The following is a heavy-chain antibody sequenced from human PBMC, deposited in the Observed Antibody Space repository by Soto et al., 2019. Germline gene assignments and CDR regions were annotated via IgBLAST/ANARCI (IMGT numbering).Heavy chain of an antibody. J-gene: IGHJ3*02. CDR3: ARQAVAEVAFDI. D-gene: IGHD6-19*01. CDR2: IIPIHGIA. CDR1: GGTFSSYT. V-gene: IGHV1-69*02. Sequence: QVQLVQSGAEVKKPGSSVKVSCKASGGTFSSYTIIWVRQAPGQGLEWMGRIIPIHGIAKYAQKFQGRVTINADKTTSTAYMNLSSLETEDSAVDYCARQAVAEVAFDIWGQGTMVTVSS.